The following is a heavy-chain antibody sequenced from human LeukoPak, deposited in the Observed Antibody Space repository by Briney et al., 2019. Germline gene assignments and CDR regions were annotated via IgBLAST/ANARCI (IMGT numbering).Heavy chain of an antibody. D-gene: IGHD3-10*01. CDR2: IYYSGST. CDR1: GGSISSYY. Sequence: SETLSLTCTVSGGSISSYYWSWIRQPPGKGLEWIGYIYYSGSTNYNPSLKSRVTISVDTSKNQFSLKLSSVTAADTAVYYCARGEGLWFGELSHPFDYWGQGTLVTVSS. V-gene: IGHV4-59*01. J-gene: IGHJ4*02. CDR3: ARGEGLWFGELSHPFDY.